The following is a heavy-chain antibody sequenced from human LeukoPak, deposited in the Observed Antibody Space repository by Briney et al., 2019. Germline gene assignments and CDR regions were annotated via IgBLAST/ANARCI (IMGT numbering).Heavy chain of an antibody. CDR3: AKVMTTHDY. CDR2: ISYDGSNK. J-gene: IGHJ4*02. Sequence: GGSLRLSCAASGFIFSSYEMNWVRQAPGKGLEWVAVISYDGSNKYYADSVKGRFTISRGNSKNTLYLQMNSLRAEDTAVYYCAKVMTTHDYWGQGTLVTVSS. D-gene: IGHD4-11*01. V-gene: IGHV3-30*18. CDR1: GFIFSSYE.